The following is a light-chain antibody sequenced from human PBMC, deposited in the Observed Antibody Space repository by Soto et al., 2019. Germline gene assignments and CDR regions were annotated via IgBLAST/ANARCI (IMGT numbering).Light chain of an antibody. V-gene: IGKV3-20*01. J-gene: IGKJ4*01. CDR1: QSLSSTN. CDR3: QQYAKSPLT. Sequence: EIVLTQSPGTLSLSPGERATLSCRASQSLSSTNLAWYQQKGGQPPRLLIYGASNMATGVPDRFSGSGSGTAFTLTISRLEPEDFAVYYCQQYAKSPLTFGEGTKVEIK. CDR2: GAS.